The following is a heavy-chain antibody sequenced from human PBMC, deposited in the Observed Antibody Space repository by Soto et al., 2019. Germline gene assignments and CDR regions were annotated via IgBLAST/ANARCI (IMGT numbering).Heavy chain of an antibody. V-gene: IGHV3-9*01. J-gene: IGHJ2*01. D-gene: IGHD3-16*01. Sequence: EVQLVESGGGLVQPGRSLRLSCAASGFTFDDYAMNWVRQAPGKGLEWVSSISWNSGNIVYADSVKGRFTISRDNAKNSLYLQMNSLRPEDTALYYCAKGQKTDVFSSFDLWGRGILVTVSS. CDR1: GFTFDDYA. CDR2: ISWNSGNI. CDR3: AKGQKTDVFSSFDL.